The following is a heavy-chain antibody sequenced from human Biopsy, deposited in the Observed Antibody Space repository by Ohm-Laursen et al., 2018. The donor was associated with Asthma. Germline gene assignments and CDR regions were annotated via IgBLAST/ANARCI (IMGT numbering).Heavy chain of an antibody. V-gene: IGHV4-59*01. Sequence: PSETPSLTCSVYGGSISSFYWSWIRQSPEKGLEWMGYVYWTGSTNYNPSLKSRITMSVDTSKNRMFLELTSVTAADTAIYYCVRAVRDEQWLAPFDYWGQGKPVTVSS. CDR3: VRAVRDEQWLAPFDY. J-gene: IGHJ4*02. D-gene: IGHD6-19*01. CDR2: VYWTGST. CDR1: GGSISSFY.